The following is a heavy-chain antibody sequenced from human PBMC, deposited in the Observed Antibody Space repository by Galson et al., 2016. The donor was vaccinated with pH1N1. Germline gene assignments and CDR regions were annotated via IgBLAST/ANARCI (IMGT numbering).Heavy chain of an antibody. D-gene: IGHD6-13*01. CDR1: GFTFSNYW. J-gene: IGHJ4*02. Sequence: SLRLSCAASGFTFSNYWMSWVRQAPGKGLEWVANINQTGSVQYYVASVKGRFTISRDNAKNSLYLQRNSLTAEDTAVYYCARAIFAAAAVWGQGTLVTVSS. CDR3: ARAIFAAAAV. CDR2: INQTGSVQ. V-gene: IGHV3-7*03.